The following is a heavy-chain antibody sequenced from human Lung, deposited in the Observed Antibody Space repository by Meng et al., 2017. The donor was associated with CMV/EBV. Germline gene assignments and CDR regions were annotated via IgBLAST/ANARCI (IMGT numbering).Heavy chain of an antibody. V-gene: IGHV3-30*02. J-gene: IGHJ4*02. CDR3: ANRYRGYEDVWYFDY. CDR2: IRDDGSNT. Sequence: GGSLRLXCVMSGFTLSSYGMHWVRQAPGKGLEWVAFIRDDGSNTYYADSVRGRFTISRDNSKNTLYLQMNSLRAEDTAVYYCANRYRGYEDVWYFDYWGQGXLVTVSS. CDR1: GFTLSSYG. D-gene: IGHD5-12*01.